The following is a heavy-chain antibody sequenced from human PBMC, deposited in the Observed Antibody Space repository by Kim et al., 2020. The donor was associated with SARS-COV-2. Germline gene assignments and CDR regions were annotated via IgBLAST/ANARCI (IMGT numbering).Heavy chain of an antibody. J-gene: IGHJ5*02. D-gene: IGHD2-2*01. V-gene: IGHV1-24*01. CDR1: GYTLIELS. Sequence: ASVKVSCKVSGYTLIELSMHWVRQAPGKGLEWMGGFDPEDGETIYAQKFQGRVTMTEDTSTDTAYMELSSLRSEDTAVYYCATAPSYCSSTSCHPNWFDPWGQGTLLTVSS. CDR3: ATAPSYCSSTSCHPNWFDP. CDR2: FDPEDGET.